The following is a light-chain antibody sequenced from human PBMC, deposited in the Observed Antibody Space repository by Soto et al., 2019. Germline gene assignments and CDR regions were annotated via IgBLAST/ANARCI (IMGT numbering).Light chain of an antibody. V-gene: IGLV7-46*01. J-gene: IGLJ2*01. Sequence: QAVVTQEPSLTVSPGGTVTLTCGSSTGAVTSGHYPYWFQQKPGQAPRTLIYDTSNKHSWTPARFSGSLLGGKAALTLSGAQXEXEAEYYCLLSYSGAREVFGGGTKVTVL. CDR1: TGAVTSGHY. CDR3: LLSYSGAREV. CDR2: DTS.